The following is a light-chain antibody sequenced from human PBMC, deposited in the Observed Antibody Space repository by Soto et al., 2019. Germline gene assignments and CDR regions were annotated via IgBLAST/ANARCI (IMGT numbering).Light chain of an antibody. V-gene: IGKV1-5*01. CDR2: DAS. CDR1: QSISNF. Sequence: DIQMTQSPSTLSASVGERITISCRANQSISNFLAWYQQKPGKAPKLLIYDASTLESGVPSRFRGSGSGTEFTLTISSLQPDDFETYFCRQYNSYSWTFGLGTKVDIX. CDR3: RQYNSYSWT. J-gene: IGKJ1*01.